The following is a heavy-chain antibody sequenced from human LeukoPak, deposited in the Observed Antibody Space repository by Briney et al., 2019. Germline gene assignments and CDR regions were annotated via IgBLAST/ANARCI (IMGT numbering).Heavy chain of an antibody. CDR3: ARGDDYNSAFDI. CDR1: GFTFSSYG. J-gene: IGHJ3*02. Sequence: GGSLRLSCAASGFTFSSYGMSWVRQAPGKGLEWVSAISGSGGSTYYADSVKGRFTISRDNSKNTLYLQMNSLRAEDTAAYYCARGDDYNSAFDIWGQGTMVTVSS. D-gene: IGHD5-24*01. V-gene: IGHV3-23*01. CDR2: ISGSGGST.